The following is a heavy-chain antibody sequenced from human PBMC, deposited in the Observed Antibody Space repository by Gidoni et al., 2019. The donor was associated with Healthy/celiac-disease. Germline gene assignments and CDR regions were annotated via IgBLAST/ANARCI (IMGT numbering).Heavy chain of an antibody. CDR2: INPSGGST. Sequence: QVQLVQSGAGVKKPGASVKVSCNASGYAVPSYYMHWVRQAPGQGLEWMGIINPSGGSTSYAQKFQGRVTMTRYTSTSTVYMELSSLRSEDTAVYYCARVGQEITTLSSGAFDIWGQGTMVTVSS. D-gene: IGHD3-22*01. CDR1: GYAVPSYY. J-gene: IGHJ3*02. CDR3: ARVGQEITTLSSGAFDI. V-gene: IGHV1-46*01.